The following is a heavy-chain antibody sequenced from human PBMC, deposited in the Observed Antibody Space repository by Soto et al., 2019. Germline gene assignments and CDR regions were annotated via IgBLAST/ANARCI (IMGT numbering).Heavy chain of an antibody. CDR2: INPGGTST. D-gene: IGHD4-17*01. V-gene: IGHV1-46*01. J-gene: IGHJ4*02. CDR1: GYSFASYY. CDR3: ARDAYGDFYDY. Sequence: ASVKVSCKASGYSFASYYMHWVRQAPGQGLEWMGLINPGGTSTNYAQKFQGRVTMTRDTSTSTANMELRSLRSDDTAVYYCARDAYGDFYDYWGQGTLVTVSS.